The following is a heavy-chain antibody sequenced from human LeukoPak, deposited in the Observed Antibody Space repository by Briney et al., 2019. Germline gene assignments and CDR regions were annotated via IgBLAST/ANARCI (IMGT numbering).Heavy chain of an antibody. Sequence: QSGGSLRLSCAASGFTVSSNYMSWVRQAPGRGLEWVSVIYSGGSTYYADSVKGRFTISRDNSKNTLYLQMNSLRAEDTAVYYCARNMVRGVNTIAGYYYYGMDVWGQGTTVTVSS. CDR1: GFTVSSNY. D-gene: IGHD3-10*01. CDR2: IYSGGST. CDR3: ARNMVRGVNTIAGYYYYGMDV. V-gene: IGHV3-66*01. J-gene: IGHJ6*02.